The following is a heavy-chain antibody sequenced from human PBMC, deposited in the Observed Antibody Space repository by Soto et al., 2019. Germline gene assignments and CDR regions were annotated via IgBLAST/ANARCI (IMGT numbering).Heavy chain of an antibody. CDR1: GFIFSNYG. J-gene: IGHJ4*02. CDR2: ISYDGTNQ. CDR3: AKGISNGWFDY. D-gene: IGHD6-19*01. V-gene: IGHV3-30*18. Sequence: GSLRLSCAASGFIFSNYGVHWVRQAPGKGLEWVAVISYDGTNQYYADSVKGRFTISRDNSKNTLYLQMNSLRAEDTAVYYCAKGISNGWFDYWGQGALVTV.